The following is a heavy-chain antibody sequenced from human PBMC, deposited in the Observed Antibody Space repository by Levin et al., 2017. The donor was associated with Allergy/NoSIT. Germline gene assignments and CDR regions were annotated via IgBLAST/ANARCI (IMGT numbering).Heavy chain of an antibody. Sequence: NPGGSLRLSCAASGFTFSDYYMSWIRQAPGKGLEWVSYISSSDSTIYYADSVKGRFTISRDNAKNSLYLQMTSLRAEDTAVYYCARGPRSDAFHIWGQGTMVTVSS. CDR1: GFTFSDYY. CDR2: ISSSDSTI. V-gene: IGHV3-11*01. CDR3: ARGPRSDAFHI. J-gene: IGHJ3*02.